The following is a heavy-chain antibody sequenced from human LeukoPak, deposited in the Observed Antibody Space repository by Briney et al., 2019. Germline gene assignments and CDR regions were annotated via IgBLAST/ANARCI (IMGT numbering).Heavy chain of an antibody. CDR3: AAEGYYDSSGSGTAIDY. D-gene: IGHD3-22*01. CDR2: IYYSGST. J-gene: IGHJ4*02. Sequence: PSETLSLTCTVSGGSISSSSYYWGWIRQPPGKGLEWIGSIYYSGSTYYNPSLKSRVTISVDTSKNQFSLKLSSVTAADTAVYYCAAEGYYDSSGSGTAIDYWGQGTLVTVSS. V-gene: IGHV4-39*07. CDR1: GGSISSSSYY.